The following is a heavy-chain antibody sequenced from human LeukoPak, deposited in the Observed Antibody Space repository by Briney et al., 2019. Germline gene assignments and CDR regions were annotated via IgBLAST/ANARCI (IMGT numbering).Heavy chain of an antibody. CDR2: VHYSGST. D-gene: IGHD3-16*01. Sequence: GSLRLSCAASGFTFSSYAMSWVRQAPGKGLEWVATVHYSGSTFYSPSLKSRVAISVDTSKSQFSLKLGSVTATDTAVYYCARQIWPHYIPSWGQGVLVTVSS. J-gene: IGHJ4*02. CDR1: GFTFSSYA. V-gene: IGHV4-39*01. CDR3: ARQIWPHYIPS.